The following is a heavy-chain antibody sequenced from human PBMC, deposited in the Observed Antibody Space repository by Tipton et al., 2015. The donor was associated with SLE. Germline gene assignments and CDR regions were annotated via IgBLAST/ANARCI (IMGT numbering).Heavy chain of an antibody. Sequence: TLSLTCTVSGGSISSGSYYWSWIRQPAGKGLEWIGEINHSGSTNYNPSLKSRVTISVDTSKNQFSLKLSSVTAADTAVYYCARGPITMVRGVLKNYMDVWGKVTTVTVSS. J-gene: IGHJ6*03. V-gene: IGHV4-61*09. CDR1: GGSISSGSYY. CDR3: ARGPITMVRGVLKNYMDV. CDR2: INHSGST. D-gene: IGHD3-10*01.